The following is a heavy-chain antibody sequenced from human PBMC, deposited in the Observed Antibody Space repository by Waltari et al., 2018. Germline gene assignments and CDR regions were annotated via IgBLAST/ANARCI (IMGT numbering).Heavy chain of an antibody. Sequence: QVQLVESGGGVVQPGRSLRLSCAASGFTFSSYGMHWVRQAPGKGREWVAVIWYDGSNKYYADSVKGRFTISRDNSKNTLYLQMNSLRAEDTAVYYCARDAMATMSSPFDYWGQGTLVTVSS. CDR2: IWYDGSNK. CDR1: GFTFSSYG. D-gene: IGHD5-12*01. CDR3: ARDAMATMSSPFDY. V-gene: IGHV3-33*01. J-gene: IGHJ4*02.